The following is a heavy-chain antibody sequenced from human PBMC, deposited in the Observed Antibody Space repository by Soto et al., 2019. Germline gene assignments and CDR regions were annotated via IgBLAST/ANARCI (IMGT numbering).Heavy chain of an antibody. J-gene: IGHJ6*02. CDR2: IYYRGST. CDR3: ARHYENYYYYYYGMDV. CDR1: GGSISSYY. V-gene: IGHV4-59*01. Sequence: SETLSLTCTVSGGSISSYYWSWIRQPPGKGLEWIGYIYYRGSTNYNPSLKSRVTISVDTSKNQFSLKLSSVTAADTAVYYCARHYENYYYYYYGMDVWGQGPTVTVSS. D-gene: IGHD4-17*01.